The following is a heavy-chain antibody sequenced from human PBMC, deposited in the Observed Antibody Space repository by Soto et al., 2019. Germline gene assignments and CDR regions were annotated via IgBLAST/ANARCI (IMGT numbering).Heavy chain of an antibody. V-gene: IGHV1-69*12. CDR1: GGTFSSYA. Sequence: QVQLVQSGAEVKKPGSSVKVSCKASGGTFSSYAISWVRQAPGQGLEWMGGTIPIFGTANYAQKFQGRVTTTADESTTTPYMQLTTLTSDDTATYYRATPESRATFWFNYWGQGTLVTVSS. D-gene: IGHD6-6*01. CDR2: TIPIFGTA. J-gene: IGHJ4*02. CDR3: ATPESRATFWFNY.